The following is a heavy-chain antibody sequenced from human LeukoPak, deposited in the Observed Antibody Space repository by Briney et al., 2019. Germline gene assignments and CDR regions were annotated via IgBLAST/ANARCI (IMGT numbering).Heavy chain of an antibody. V-gene: IGHV4-59*01. CDR3: ASLGNGAFDY. D-gene: IGHD2-8*01. J-gene: IGHJ4*02. CDR2: IYYSGST. Sequence: SETLTLTCTVSGGSIRSYYWSWIRQPPGKGLEWIGYIYYSGSTNYNPSLKSRVTISVDTSKKQFSLKLSSVTAADTAVYSCASLGNGAFDYWGQGTLVTVSS. CDR1: GGSIRSYY.